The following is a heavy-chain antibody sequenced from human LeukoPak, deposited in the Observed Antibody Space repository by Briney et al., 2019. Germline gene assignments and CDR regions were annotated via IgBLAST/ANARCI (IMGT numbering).Heavy chain of an antibody. V-gene: IGHV3-23*01. CDR1: GFTFSSYA. Sequence: AGSLRLSCAASGFTFSSYAMSWVRQAPGKGLEWVSAISGSGGSTYYADSVKGRFTISRDNSKNTLYLQMNSLRAEDTAVYYCARGDCSSTSCYTGWGQGTLVTVSS. CDR3: ARGDCSSTSCYTG. J-gene: IGHJ4*02. CDR2: ISGSGGST. D-gene: IGHD2-2*02.